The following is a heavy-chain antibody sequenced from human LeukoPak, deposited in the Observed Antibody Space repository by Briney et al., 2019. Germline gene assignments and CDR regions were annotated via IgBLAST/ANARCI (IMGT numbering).Heavy chain of an antibody. Sequence: GGSLRLSCAASGFTFNNAWMSWVRQAPGKGLEWVSYISSSGSTIYYADSVKGRFTISRDNAKNLLYLQMNSLRAEDTAVYYCARGVYDSSGYYITYYYYYMDVWGKGTTVTISS. CDR1: GFTFNNAW. J-gene: IGHJ6*03. CDR2: ISSSGSTI. CDR3: ARGVYDSSGYYITYYYYYMDV. D-gene: IGHD3-22*01. V-gene: IGHV3-11*01.